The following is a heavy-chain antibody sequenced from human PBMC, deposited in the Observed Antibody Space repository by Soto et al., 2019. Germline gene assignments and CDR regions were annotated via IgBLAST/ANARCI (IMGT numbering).Heavy chain of an antibody. D-gene: IGHD3-10*01. Sequence: LSLTCTVSGGSISSYYWSWIRQPPVKGLEWIGYIYYSGSTNYSPSLKSRVTISVDTSKNQFSLKLSSVTAADTAVYYCARGRGSGSSFYYYGMDVWGQGTTVTV. J-gene: IGHJ6*02. CDR2: IYYSGST. CDR3: ARGRGSGSSFYYYGMDV. V-gene: IGHV4-59*01. CDR1: GGSISSYY.